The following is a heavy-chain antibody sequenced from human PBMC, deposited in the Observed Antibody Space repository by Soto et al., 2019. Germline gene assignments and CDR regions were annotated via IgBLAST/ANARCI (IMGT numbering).Heavy chain of an antibody. CDR2: INPNSGGT. CDR3: ARSSSRWSTYFDY. V-gene: IGHV1-2*04. J-gene: IGHJ4*02. Sequence: QVQLVQSGAEVKKPGASVKVSCKASGYTFTGYYMHWVRQAPGQGLEWMGWINPNSGGTNYAQKFERWVTITRDTSISTAYMELSRLRSDDTAVYYCARSSSRWSTYFDYWGQGTLVTVSS. D-gene: IGHD6-13*01. CDR1: GYTFTGYY.